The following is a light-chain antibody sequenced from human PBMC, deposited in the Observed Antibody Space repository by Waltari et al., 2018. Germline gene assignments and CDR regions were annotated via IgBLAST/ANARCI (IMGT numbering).Light chain of an antibody. V-gene: IGLV2-14*01. CDR1: TTDVGAYDF. CDR3: SSYTTTNTFV. CDR2: DVT. J-gene: IGLJ1*01. Sequence: QSALTQPASVSGSPGQSITISCNGSTTDVGAYDFVAWYQQHPGKAPHLMVFDVTHRPSGISNLFSGSKSGYTASLTISGLQAEDEAYYYCSSYTTTNTFVFGTGTNVTVV.